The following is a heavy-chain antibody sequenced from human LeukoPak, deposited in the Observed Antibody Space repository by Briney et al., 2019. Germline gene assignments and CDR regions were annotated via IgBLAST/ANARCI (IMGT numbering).Heavy chain of an antibody. CDR3: ARDSMGNYYCYGMDV. D-gene: IGHD7-27*01. CDR1: GYTFTGYY. Sequence: GASVKVSCKASGYTFTGYYMHWVRQAPGQGLEWMGWINPNSGGTNYAQKFQGWVTMTRDTSISTAYMELSRLRSDDTAVYYCARDSMGNYYCYGMDVWGQGTTVTVSS. J-gene: IGHJ6*02. V-gene: IGHV1-2*04. CDR2: INPNSGGT.